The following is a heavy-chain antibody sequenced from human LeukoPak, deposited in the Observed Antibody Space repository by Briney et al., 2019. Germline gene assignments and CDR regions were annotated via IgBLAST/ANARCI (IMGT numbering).Heavy chain of an antibody. CDR3: ARVGAAAGYNYFDY. Sequence: GGSQRLSCAASGFIFSDYYMTWIRQAPGKGLEWVSYVSSSSNTIYYVDSVKGRFTISRDNAKNSLYLQMNSLRAEDTAVYYCARVGAAAGYNYFDYWGQGTLVTVSS. CDR2: VSSSSNTI. D-gene: IGHD6-13*01. CDR1: GFIFSDYY. V-gene: IGHV3-11*01. J-gene: IGHJ4*02.